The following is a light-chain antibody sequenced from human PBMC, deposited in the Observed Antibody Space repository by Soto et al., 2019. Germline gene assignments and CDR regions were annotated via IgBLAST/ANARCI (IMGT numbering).Light chain of an antibody. V-gene: IGKV1-33*01. CDR1: QNITNY. CDR3: QQYENLPT. CDR2: DAS. J-gene: IGKJ5*01. Sequence: DIQMTHSPSSLSASIGARVTITCQASQNITNYLNWYQQKPGRAPKLLIYDASNLEAGVPSRFRGSGSGTDFTFTISRLHPEDIATYYCQQYENLPTFGQGTRLEIK.